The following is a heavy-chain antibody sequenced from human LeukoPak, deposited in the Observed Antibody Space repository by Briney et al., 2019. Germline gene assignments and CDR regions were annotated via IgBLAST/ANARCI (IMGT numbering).Heavy chain of an antibody. CDR2: IGGNGGDT. CDR1: GFTFSSYA. D-gene: IGHD6-19*01. J-gene: IGHJ6*03. Sequence: GGSLRLSCAASGFTFSSYAMSWVRQTPGKGLEWVSVIGGNGGDTYYADSVKGRFTISRDNSKNTLYLQMNSLRAEDTAVYYCAKDGHIAVAGSLIPYYYYMDVWGKGTTVTVSS. CDR3: AKDGHIAVAGSLIPYYYYMDV. V-gene: IGHV3-23*01.